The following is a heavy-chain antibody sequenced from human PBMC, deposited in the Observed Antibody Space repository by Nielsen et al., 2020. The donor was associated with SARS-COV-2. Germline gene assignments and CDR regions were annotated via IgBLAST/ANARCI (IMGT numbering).Heavy chain of an antibody. CDR3: ARDHRGGYYAFDI. D-gene: IGHD2-15*01. J-gene: IGHJ3*02. CDR2: IWYDGSNK. V-gene: IGHV3-33*01. CDR1: GFTFSSYG. Sequence: GESLKISCAASGFTFSSYGMHWVRQAPGKGLEWVAVIWYDGSNKYYADSVKGRFTISRDNAKNSLYLQMNSLRAEDTAVYYCARDHRGGYYAFDIWGQGTMVTVSS.